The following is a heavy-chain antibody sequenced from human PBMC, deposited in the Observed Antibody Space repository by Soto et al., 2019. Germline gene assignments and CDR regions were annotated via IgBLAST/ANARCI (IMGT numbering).Heavy chain of an antibody. V-gene: IGHV3-7*01. CDR2: IKQDGSEK. Sequence: GSLRLSCAASGFTFSSYWMSWVRQAPGKGLEWVANIKQDGSEKYYVDSVKGRFTISRDNAKNSLYLQMNSLRAEDTAVYYCAKWESYYDILTGPTHFDYWGQGT. CDR1: GFTFSSYW. CDR3: AKWESYYDILTGPTHFDY. J-gene: IGHJ4*02. D-gene: IGHD3-9*01.